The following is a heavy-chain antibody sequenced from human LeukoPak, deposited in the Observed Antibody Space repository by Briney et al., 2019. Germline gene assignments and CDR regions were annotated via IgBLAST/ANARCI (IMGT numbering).Heavy chain of an antibody. CDR3: ARRLYDFWSGYYTGSWFDP. Sequence: SETLSLTCTVSGGSISSGSYYWSWIRQPAGKGLEWIGRIYTSGSTNYNPSLKSRVTISVDTSKNQFSLKLSSVTAADTAVYYCARRLYDFWSGYYTGSWFDPWGQGTLVTVSS. V-gene: IGHV4-61*02. D-gene: IGHD3-3*01. CDR1: GGSISSGSYY. J-gene: IGHJ5*02. CDR2: IYTSGST.